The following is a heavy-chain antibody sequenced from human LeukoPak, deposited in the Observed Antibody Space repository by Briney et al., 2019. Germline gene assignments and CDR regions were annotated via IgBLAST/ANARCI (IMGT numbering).Heavy chain of an antibody. CDR2: INNDGTAT. J-gene: IGHJ4*02. CDR1: GFTFSAYW. CDR3: ARAVSGWYFDY. D-gene: IGHD6-19*01. V-gene: IGHV3-74*01. Sequence: GGSLRLSCAASGFTFSAYWMHWVRQVPGKGLVWVSRINNDGTATFFADSVKGRFTISRDNAKNTLYLQMNSLRAEDTAVYYCARAVSGWYFDYWGQGTLVTVSS.